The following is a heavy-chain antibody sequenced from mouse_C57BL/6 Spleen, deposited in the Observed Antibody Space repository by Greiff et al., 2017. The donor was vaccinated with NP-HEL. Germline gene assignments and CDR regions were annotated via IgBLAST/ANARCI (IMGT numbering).Heavy chain of an antibody. J-gene: IGHJ2*01. CDR1: GYAFSSYW. CDR2: IYPGDGDT. D-gene: IGHD2-5*01. Sequence: VQLQQSGAELVKPGASVKISCKASGYAFSSYWMNWVKQRPGKGLEWIGQIYPGDGDTNYNGKFKGKATLTADKSSSTAYMQLSSLTSEDSAVYFCARYSNWGMYYFDYWGQGTTLTVSS. CDR3: ARYSNWGMYYFDY. V-gene: IGHV1-80*01.